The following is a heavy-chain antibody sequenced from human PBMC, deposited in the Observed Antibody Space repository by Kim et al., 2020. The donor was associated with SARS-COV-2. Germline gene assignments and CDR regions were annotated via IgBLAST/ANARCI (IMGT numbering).Heavy chain of an antibody. CDR3: ARDHSGSAAY. D-gene: IGHD6-19*01. J-gene: IGHJ4*02. CDR2: TS. V-gene: IGHV1-69*01. Sequence: TSNYAQKFQGRVHIIADESRSTAYMELSSLRSEDTAVYYCARDHSGSAAYWGQGTLVTVSS.